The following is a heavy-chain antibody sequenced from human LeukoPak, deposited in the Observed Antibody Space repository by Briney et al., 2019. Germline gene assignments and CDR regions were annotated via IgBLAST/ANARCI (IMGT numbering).Heavy chain of an antibody. CDR3: AKRGRRDGYNSPFDY. D-gene: IGHD5-24*01. CDR2: LSGSGGST. V-gene: IGHV3-23*01. Sequence: PGGFLRLSCAASGFTFSSYGMSWVRQAPGKGLEWVSGLSGSGGSTYYADPVKGRFTISRDNSRNTLYLQMNSLRAEDTAVYYCAKRGRRDGYNSPFDYWGQGTLVTVSS. CDR1: GFTFSSYG. J-gene: IGHJ4*02.